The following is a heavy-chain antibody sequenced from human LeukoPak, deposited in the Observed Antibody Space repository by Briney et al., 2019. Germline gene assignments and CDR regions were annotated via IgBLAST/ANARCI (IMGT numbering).Heavy chain of an antibody. CDR2: IYHSGST. D-gene: IGHD3-22*01. CDR1: GGSISSSNW. V-gene: IGHV4-4*02. CDR3: ARGGLDWNSSGDAFDI. Sequence: SETLSLTCAVSGGSISSSNWWSWVGQPPGKGLEWIGEIYHSGSTNYNPSLKSRVTISVDKSKNQFSLKLSSVTAADTAVYYCARGGLDWNSSGDAFDIWGQGTMVTVSS. J-gene: IGHJ3*02.